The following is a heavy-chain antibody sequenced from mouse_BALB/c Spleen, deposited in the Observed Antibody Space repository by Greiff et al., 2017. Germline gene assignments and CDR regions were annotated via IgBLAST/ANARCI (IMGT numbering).Heavy chain of an antibody. CDR2: ILPGSGST. J-gene: IGHJ4*01. CDR1: GYTFSSYW. CDR3: ARGDRYCAMDY. V-gene: IGHV1-9*01. Sequence: VQLQQSGAELMKPGASVKISCKATGYTFSSYWIEWVKQRPGHGLEWIGEILPGSGSTNYNEKFKGKATFTADTSSNTAYMQLSSLTSEDSAVYYCARGDRYCAMDYWGQGTSVTVSS.